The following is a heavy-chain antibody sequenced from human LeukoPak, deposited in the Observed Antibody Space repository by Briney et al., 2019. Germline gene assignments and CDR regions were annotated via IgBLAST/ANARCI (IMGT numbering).Heavy chain of an antibody. D-gene: IGHD2-15*01. CDR2: IYYSGST. CDR3: ARHPGYCSGGSCYYYYYGMDV. CDR1: GGSISSYY. J-gene: IGHJ6*02. V-gene: IGHV4-59*08. Sequence: SETLSLTCTVSGGSISSYYWSWIRQPPGKGLEWIGYIYYSGSTNYNPSLKSRVTISVDTSKNQFSLKLSSVTAADTAVYYCARHPGYCSGGSCYYYYYGMDVWGQGTTVTVSS.